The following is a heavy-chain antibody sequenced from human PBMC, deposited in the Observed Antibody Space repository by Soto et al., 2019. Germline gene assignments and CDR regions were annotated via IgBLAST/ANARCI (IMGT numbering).Heavy chain of an antibody. J-gene: IGHJ4*02. CDR1: GYSFTSYW. CDR2: IYPGDSDT. V-gene: IGHV5-51*01. Sequence: GESLKISCKGSGYSFTSYWIGWVRQMPGKGLEWMGIIYPGDSDTRYSPSFQGQVTISADKSISTAYLQWSSLKASDTAMYYCARSGRGYYDSSGYYFGGYWCQGTLVTVSS. D-gene: IGHD3-22*01. CDR3: ARSGRGYYDSSGYYFGGY.